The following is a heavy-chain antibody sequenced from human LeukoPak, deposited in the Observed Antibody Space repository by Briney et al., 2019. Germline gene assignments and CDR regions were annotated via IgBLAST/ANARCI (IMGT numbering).Heavy chain of an antibody. Sequence: GGSLRLSCAASGFTFRSYGMHWVRQAPGKGLEWVAVISYDGTNKYYTDSVKGRFTISRDNSKNTLYVQMNSLRAEDTAVYYCARALLYYYDSSGYYYDAYYFDYWGQGTLVTVSS. J-gene: IGHJ4*02. V-gene: IGHV3-30*03. D-gene: IGHD3-22*01. CDR3: ARALLYYYDSSGYYYDAYYFDY. CDR2: ISYDGTNK. CDR1: GFTFRSYG.